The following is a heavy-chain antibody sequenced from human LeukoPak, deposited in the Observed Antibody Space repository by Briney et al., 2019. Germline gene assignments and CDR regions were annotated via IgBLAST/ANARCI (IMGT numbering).Heavy chain of an antibody. CDR1: GFTFSSYS. Sequence: GGSLRLSCAAFGFTFSSYSMNWVRQAPGKGLEWVSYISSSSSTIYYADSVKGRFTISRDNAKNSLYLQMNSLRAEDTAVYYCARGRVITMVRGVLVYWGQGTLVTVSS. D-gene: IGHD3-10*01. J-gene: IGHJ4*02. CDR2: ISSSSSTI. CDR3: ARGRVITMVRGVLVY. V-gene: IGHV3-48*01.